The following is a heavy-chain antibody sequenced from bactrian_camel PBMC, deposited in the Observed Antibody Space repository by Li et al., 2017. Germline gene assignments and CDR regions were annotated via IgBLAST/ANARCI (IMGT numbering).Heavy chain of an antibody. J-gene: IGHJ4*01. V-gene: IGHV3-2*01. CDR2: IYHQRITT. D-gene: IGHD5*01. CDR1: GHPESAWC. CDR3: AAGYMGWGLLWDSVSHWRY. Sequence: HVQLVESGGDSVVAGGSLRLSCAASGHPESAWCMGWFRQTPGKEREGVATIYHQRITTYRFYADSVKGRFTISQNNPNNTIYLQMDSLKPGDTAVYYCAAGYMGWGLLWDSVSHWRYWGQGTQVTVS.